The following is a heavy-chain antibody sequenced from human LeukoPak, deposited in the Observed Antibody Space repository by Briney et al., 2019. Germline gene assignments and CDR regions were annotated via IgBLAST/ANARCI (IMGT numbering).Heavy chain of an antibody. J-gene: IGHJ4*02. CDR3: APSSSGYYVHFDY. V-gene: IGHV3-30*03. D-gene: IGHD3-22*01. Sequence: QPGRSLRLSCAASGFTFSSYDMHWVRQAPGKGLEWVTVISYDGSNKYYGDSVKGRFTISRDNSKNMLYLQMNSLRPEDTAVYWCAPSSSGYYVHFDYWGQGTLVTVSS. CDR1: GFTFSSYD. CDR2: ISYDGSNK.